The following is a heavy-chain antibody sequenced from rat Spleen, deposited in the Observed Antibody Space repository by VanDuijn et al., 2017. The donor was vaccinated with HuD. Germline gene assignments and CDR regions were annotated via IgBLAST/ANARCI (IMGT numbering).Heavy chain of an antibody. CDR2: FSYDGGRN. Sequence: EVQLVESDGGLVQPGRSLKLSCAASGFTFSDYYMAWVRQAPTKGLEWVATFSYDGGRNYYRDSVKGRFTISRDNAESTLYLQMDSLRSEATATYYCASLMYTPDYLGVMDVWGQGASVTVSS. CDR3: ASLMYTPDYLGVMDV. D-gene: IGHD1-6*01. V-gene: IGHV5-29*01. CDR1: GFTFSDYY. J-gene: IGHJ4*01.